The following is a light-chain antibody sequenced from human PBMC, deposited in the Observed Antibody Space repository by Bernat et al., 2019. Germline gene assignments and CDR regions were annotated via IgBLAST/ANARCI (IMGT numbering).Light chain of an antibody. CDR1: QTVRNH. CDR2: DAS. Sequence: EIVMTQSPATLSVSPGESATLSCRASQTVRNHLAWYQQKPGQAPRLLIYDASTRATGIPARFTGSGSGTEFSLTISSLEPGDFAVYYCQQYNNWPPLTFGGGTKVEIK. J-gene: IGKJ4*01. CDR3: QQYNNWPPLT. V-gene: IGKV3-15*01.